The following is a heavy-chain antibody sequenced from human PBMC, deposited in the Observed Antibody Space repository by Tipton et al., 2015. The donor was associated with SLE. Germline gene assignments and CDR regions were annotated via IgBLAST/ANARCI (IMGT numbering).Heavy chain of an antibody. CDR2: INDYNGDT. D-gene: IGHD6-19*01. Sequence: QLVQSGAEVKKPGASVKISCKTSGFIFTNYGISWVRQAPGQGLEWMGWINDYNGDTEYADKFQGRVTMTRDTSTSTGHMELRNLRSDDTALYFCARQDRPEAGTAYFDLWGRGTLVTVSS. V-gene: IGHV1-18*01. J-gene: IGHJ2*01. CDR3: ARQDRPEAGTAYFDL. CDR1: GFIFTNYG.